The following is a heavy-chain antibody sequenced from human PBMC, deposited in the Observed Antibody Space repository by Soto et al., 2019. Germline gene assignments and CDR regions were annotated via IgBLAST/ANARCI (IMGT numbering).Heavy chain of an antibody. CDR1: GDSVSSNSAA. CDR3: ARSWVVAATIFTYSSKGLKEYFQH. CDR2: TYYRSKWYN. V-gene: IGHV6-1*01. Sequence: QVQLQQSGPGLVKPSQTLSLTCAISGDSVSSNSAAWNWIRQSPSRGLEWLGRTYYRSKWYNDSAVSVKSRITINPDTSQNQFSLQLNSVTPEDTAVYYCARSWVVAATIFTYSSKGLKEYFQHWGQGPLVTVSS. J-gene: IGHJ1*01. D-gene: IGHD2-15*01.